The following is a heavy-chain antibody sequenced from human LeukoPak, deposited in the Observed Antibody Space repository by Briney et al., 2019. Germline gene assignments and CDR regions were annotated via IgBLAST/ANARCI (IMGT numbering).Heavy chain of an antibody. CDR2: IRYDGSNK. D-gene: IGHD4-17*01. CDR1: GFSFSKYG. Sequence: GGFLRLSCAASGFSFSKYGMHWVRQAPGKGLEWVAFIRYDGSNKYYADSVKGRFTISRDNSMNTLYLQMNSLRAEDTAVYYCARIYGDFTAYYFDYWGQGTLVTVSS. V-gene: IGHV3-30*02. CDR3: ARIYGDFTAYYFDY. J-gene: IGHJ4*02.